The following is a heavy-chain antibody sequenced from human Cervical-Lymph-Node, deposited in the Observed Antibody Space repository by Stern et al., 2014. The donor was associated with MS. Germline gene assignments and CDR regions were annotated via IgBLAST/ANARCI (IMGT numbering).Heavy chain of an antibody. D-gene: IGHD1-26*01. CDR1: GFSFSNYA. V-gene: IGHV3-23*04. Sequence: EVQLVESGGGLVQPGGSLRLSCAASGFSFSNYAMSWVRQAPGKGLEWVSGISGSDYAYYADSVEGRFTISRDNSKNTLYLQMNSLRAEDTAVYYCAHQWELHLRYFNYWGQGTLVTVSS. CDR2: ISGSDYA. J-gene: IGHJ4*02. CDR3: AHQWELHLRYFNY.